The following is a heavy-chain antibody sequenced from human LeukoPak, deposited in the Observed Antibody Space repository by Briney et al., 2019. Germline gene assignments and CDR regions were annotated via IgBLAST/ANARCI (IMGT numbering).Heavy chain of an antibody. CDR1: GGSISSSSYY. V-gene: IGHV4-39*01. Sequence: SETLSLTCTVSGGSISSSSYYWGWIRQPPGKGLEWIGSIFYSGSTYYNPSLKSRVTISVDTSKNQFSLKLNSVTAADTAVYYCASVYGLGSYWYGMDVWGQGTTVTVSS. D-gene: IGHD3-10*01. CDR3: ASVYGLGSYWYGMDV. CDR2: IFYSGST. J-gene: IGHJ6*02.